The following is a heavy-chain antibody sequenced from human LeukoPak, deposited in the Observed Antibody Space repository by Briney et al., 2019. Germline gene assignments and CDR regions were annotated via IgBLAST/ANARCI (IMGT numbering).Heavy chain of an antibody. CDR2: IYHSGST. CDR3: ARVLMEGAFDI. V-gene: IGHV4-38-2*02. J-gene: IGHJ3*02. Sequence: PSETLSLTCTVSGYSISSGYYWGWIRQPPGKGLEWIGSIYHSGSTYYNPSLKSRVTISVDTSKNQFSLKLSSVTAADTAVYYCARVLMEGAFDIWGQGTMVTVSS. CDR1: GYSISSGYY. D-gene: IGHD2-8*01.